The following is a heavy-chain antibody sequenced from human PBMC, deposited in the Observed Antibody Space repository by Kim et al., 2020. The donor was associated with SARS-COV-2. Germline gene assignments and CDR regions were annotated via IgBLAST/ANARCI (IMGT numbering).Heavy chain of an antibody. J-gene: IGHJ4*02. Sequence: GGSLRLSCAASGFTFSNYAVSWVRQAPGKGLEWVSVSGSSGSTFYADSMKGRISTSRDNLKNTVFLQLDSLRVEDTAVYYCAKLSLLWFGELSAFDHWGQGTLVTVSS. D-gene: IGHD3-10*01. CDR2: SGSSGST. V-gene: IGHV3-23*01. CDR1: GFTFSNYA. CDR3: AKLSLLWFGELSAFDH.